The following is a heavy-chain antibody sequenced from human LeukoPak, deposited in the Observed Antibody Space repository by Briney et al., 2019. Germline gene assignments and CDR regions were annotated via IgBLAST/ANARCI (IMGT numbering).Heavy chain of an antibody. CDR1: GYTFTDYY. J-gene: IGHJ4*02. CDR2: LHPNSGGT. D-gene: IGHD6-6*01. V-gene: IGHV1-2*02. Sequence: ASVKVSCKASGYTFTDYYMHWVRQAPEQGLEWMGWLHPNSGGTEYAQKFQGRVTMTRGTSISTAYMDLTRLTSDDTVVFYCSSGRSSDFWGQGSRVTVSS. CDR3: SSGRSSDF.